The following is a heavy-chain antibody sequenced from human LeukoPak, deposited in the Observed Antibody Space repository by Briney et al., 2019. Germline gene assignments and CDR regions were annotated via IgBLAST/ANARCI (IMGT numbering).Heavy chain of an antibody. CDR3: ARGGFNWSYRGNLLN. J-gene: IGHJ4*02. Sequence: PSETLSLTCTVSGGSIRSSYYYWGWIRQPPGKGLEWIGSIYDSGSTYYNPSLKSRVTISVDTSKNQFSLKLNSVTAADTAVYYCARGGFNWSYRGNLLNWGQGTLVTVSS. V-gene: IGHV4-39*01. CDR2: IYDSGST. D-gene: IGHD1-26*01. CDR1: GGSIRSSYYY.